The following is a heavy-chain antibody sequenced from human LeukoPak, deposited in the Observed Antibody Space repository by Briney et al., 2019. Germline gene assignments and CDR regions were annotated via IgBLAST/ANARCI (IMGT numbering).Heavy chain of an antibody. CDR3: ARYTVGYFDY. V-gene: IGHV3-11*01. J-gene: IGHJ4*02. CDR1: GFTFSDYY. CDR2: ISSSSRTI. Sequence: PGGSLRLSCAASGFTFSDYYMAWIRQAPGQGLEWISYISSSSRTISYTDSVKGRFTISRDNAKNSVYLQMNSLRADDTAVYYCARYTVGYFDYWGQGTLVTVSS. D-gene: IGHD4-23*01.